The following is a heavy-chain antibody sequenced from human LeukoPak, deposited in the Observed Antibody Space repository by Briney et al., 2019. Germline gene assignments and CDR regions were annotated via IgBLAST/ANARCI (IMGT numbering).Heavy chain of an antibody. Sequence: GGSLRLSCAASGFTVSNNYMSWVRQAPGKGLEWVSVIYSGGSTYYADSVKGRFTISRDNSKNTLYLHMNSLRAEDTAVYYCAKSLRSDSSGYSLNDAFDIWGQGTMVTVSS. V-gene: IGHV3-53*01. CDR2: IYSGGST. CDR3: AKSLRSDSSGYSLNDAFDI. D-gene: IGHD3-22*01. CDR1: GFTVSNNY. J-gene: IGHJ3*02.